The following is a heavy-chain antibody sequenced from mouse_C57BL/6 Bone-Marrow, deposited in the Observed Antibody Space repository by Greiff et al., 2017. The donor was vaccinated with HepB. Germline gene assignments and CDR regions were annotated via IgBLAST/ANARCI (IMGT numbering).Heavy chain of an antibody. V-gene: IGHV3-6*01. CDR2: ISYDGSN. D-gene: IGHD3-3*01. CDR3: ARGRALLSWFAY. CDR1: GYSITSGYY. J-gene: IGHJ3*01. Sequence: EVQLQESGPGLVKPSQSLSLTCSVTGYSITSGYYWNWIRQFPGNKLEWMGYISYDGSNNYNPSLKNRISITRDKSKNQFLLKLNSVTTEYTATDDCARGRALLSWFAYWGQGTLVTVAA.